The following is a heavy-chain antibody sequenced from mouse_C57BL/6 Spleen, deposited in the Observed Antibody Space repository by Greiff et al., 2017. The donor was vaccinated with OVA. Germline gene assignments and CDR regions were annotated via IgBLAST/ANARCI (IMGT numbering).Heavy chain of an antibody. Sequence: EVQLVESGGGLVQPKGSLKLSCAASGFSFNTYAMNWVRQAPGKGLEWVARIRSKSNNYATYYADSVKDRFTISRDDSESMLYLQMNNLKTEDTAMYYCVRIDSSGYGFAYWGQGTLVTVSA. V-gene: IGHV10-1*01. D-gene: IGHD3-2*02. J-gene: IGHJ3*01. CDR2: IRSKSNNYAT. CDR1: GFSFNTYA. CDR3: VRIDSSGYGFAY.